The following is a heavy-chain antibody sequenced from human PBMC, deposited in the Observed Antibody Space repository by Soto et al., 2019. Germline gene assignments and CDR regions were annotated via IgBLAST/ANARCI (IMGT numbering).Heavy chain of an antibody. CDR1: GGSISSNKW. D-gene: IGHD2-2*01. CDR3: ARDDHIVVVPTSLGAMDV. J-gene: IGHJ6*02. V-gene: IGHV4-4*02. Sequence: QVQLQESGPGLVKPSETLSLTCAVYGGSISSNKWWSWVRQPPGKGLEWIGEIYHSGSTNYNPSLKSRVTISLDKSKNQFYLKLTSVTAADPAVYYCARDDHIVVVPTSLGAMDVWGQGTTVTVSS. CDR2: IYHSGST.